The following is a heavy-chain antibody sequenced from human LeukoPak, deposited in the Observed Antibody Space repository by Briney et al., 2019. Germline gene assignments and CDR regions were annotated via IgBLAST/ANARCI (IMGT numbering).Heavy chain of an antibody. J-gene: IGHJ4*02. Sequence: PSETLSLTCAVSGGSISSGGYSWSWIRQPPGKGLEWIGYIYHSGSTYYNPSLKSLVTISVDRSKNQLSLKLSSVPAADTAVYYCARAATVTGGPIAYWGQGTLVTVSS. CDR2: IYHSGST. D-gene: IGHD4-17*01. CDR1: GGSISSGGYS. CDR3: ARAATVTGGPIAY. V-gene: IGHV4-30-2*01.